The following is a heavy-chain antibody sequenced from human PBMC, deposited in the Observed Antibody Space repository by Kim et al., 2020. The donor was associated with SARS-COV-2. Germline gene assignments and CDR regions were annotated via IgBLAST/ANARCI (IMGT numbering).Heavy chain of an antibody. CDR2: ISAHNGNT. J-gene: IGHJ6*02. D-gene: IGHD6-13*01. CDR1: SYIFTRYG. CDR3: ARDITAGVNHYQGMDL. Sequence: DSVKVSCKASSYIFTRYGISWVRQAPGQGLEWMGWISAHNGNTEYGENFQGRVTMTTDTSTSTAYMELRSLRSDDTAVYYCARDITAGVNHYQGMDLRGQ. V-gene: IGHV1-18*01.